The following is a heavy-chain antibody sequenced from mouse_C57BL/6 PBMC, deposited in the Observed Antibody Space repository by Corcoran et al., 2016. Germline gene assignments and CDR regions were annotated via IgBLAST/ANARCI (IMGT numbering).Heavy chain of an antibody. D-gene: IGHD2-3*01. Sequence: EVQLQQSGPELVKPGASVKISCKASGYTFTDYYMNWVKQSHGKSLEWIGDINPNNGGTSYNQKFKGKATLTVDKSSSTAYMELRSLTSEDSAVYYCARGIYDGYYVPCDYWGQGTTLTVSS. CDR1: GYTFTDYY. CDR3: ARGIYDGYYVPCDY. V-gene: IGHV1-26*01. CDR2: INPNNGGT. J-gene: IGHJ2*01.